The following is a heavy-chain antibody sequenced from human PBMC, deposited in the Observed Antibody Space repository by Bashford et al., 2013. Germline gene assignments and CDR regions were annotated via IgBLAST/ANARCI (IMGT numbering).Heavy chain of an antibody. J-gene: IGHJ4*02. D-gene: IGHD3-3*01. CDR2: INTHGGDT. V-gene: IGHV1-2*02. Sequence: VASVKVSCKASGYTLSDYYIYWVRQAPGQGLEWMGWINTHGGDTNYAQKFQGRVIMTRDTSINTAYMELSSLRSDDTAVYYCARVGTNMVNIGYWGQGAPVTVSS. CDR1: GYTLSDYY. CDR3: ARVGTNMVNIGY.